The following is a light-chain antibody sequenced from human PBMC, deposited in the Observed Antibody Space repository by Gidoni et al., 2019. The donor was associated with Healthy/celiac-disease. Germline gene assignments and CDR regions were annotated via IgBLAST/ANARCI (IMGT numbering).Light chain of an antibody. CDR2: DAS. CDR3: QQRSNWPLT. J-gene: IGKJ4*01. CDR1: QSVSSY. Sequence: EIVLTQSPATLSLSPGERATSSCRASQSVSSYLAWNQQKPGQAPRLLIYDASNRATGIPARFSGSGSGTDFTLTISSLEPEDFAVYYCQQRSNWPLTFGGGTKVEIK. V-gene: IGKV3-11*01.